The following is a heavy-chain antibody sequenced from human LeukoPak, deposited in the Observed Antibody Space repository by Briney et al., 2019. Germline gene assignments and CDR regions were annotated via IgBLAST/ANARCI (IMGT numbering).Heavy chain of an antibody. Sequence: PSETLSLTCAVYGGSFSGYYWSWIRQPPGKGLEWIGEINHSGSTNYNPSLKSRVTISVDTSKNQFSLKLSSVTAADTAVYYCAGIMVAIPFDYWGQGTLVTVSS. D-gene: IGHD5-12*01. CDR1: GGSFSGYY. V-gene: IGHV4-34*01. CDR2: INHSGST. CDR3: AGIMVAIPFDY. J-gene: IGHJ4*02.